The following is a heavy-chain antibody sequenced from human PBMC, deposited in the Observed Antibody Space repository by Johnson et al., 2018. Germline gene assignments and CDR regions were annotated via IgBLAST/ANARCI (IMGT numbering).Heavy chain of an antibody. CDR3: AKEKYYENGGHGAFDI. Sequence: QVQLVQSGGGVVQPGRSLRLSCAASGFTFSSYGMHWVRQAPGKGLEWVAVISYDGSNKYYADSVKGRFTISRDNSKNTLFLQMNSLRAEDTAVYYCAKEKYYENGGHGAFDIWGQGTMITVSS. J-gene: IGHJ3*02. CDR2: ISYDGSNK. CDR1: GFTFSSYG. V-gene: IGHV3-30*18. D-gene: IGHD3-22*01.